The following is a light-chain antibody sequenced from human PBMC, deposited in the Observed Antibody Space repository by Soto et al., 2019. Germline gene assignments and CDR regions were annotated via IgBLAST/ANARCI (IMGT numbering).Light chain of an antibody. Sequence: QSALTQPASVSGSPGQSITISCTGTSSDVGGYNYVSWYQQHPGKAPKLMIYDVSNRPSGVSNRFSGSKSGNTASLTISGLQAEDEADYSCTSYTTSTPLVVFGGGPKPTVL. CDR3: TSYTTSTPLVV. CDR2: DVS. CDR1: SSDVGGYNY. V-gene: IGLV2-14*01. J-gene: IGLJ2*01.